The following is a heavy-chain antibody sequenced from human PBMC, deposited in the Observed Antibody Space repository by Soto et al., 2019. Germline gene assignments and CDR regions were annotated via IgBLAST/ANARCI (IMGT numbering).Heavy chain of an antibody. V-gene: IGHV3-33*01. CDR2: IWYDGSDR. J-gene: IGHJ6*02. CDR3: ARHRTGEAGSSGSAYYYYGLYV. CDR1: GFTFSNYG. Sequence: GGSLRLSCAASGFTFSNYGMHWVRQAPGKGLEWVAVIWYDGSDRYYAESVKGRFTISRDNSKNTLYLQMNSLRVEDTAVYYCARHRTGEAGSSGSAYYYYGLYVGGQGTTVTVS. D-gene: IGHD6-19*01.